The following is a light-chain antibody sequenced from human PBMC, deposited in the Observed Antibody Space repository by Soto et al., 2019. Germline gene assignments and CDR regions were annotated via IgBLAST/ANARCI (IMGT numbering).Light chain of an antibody. CDR1: QSVNSN. CDR2: HAS. Sequence: EIVMTQSPATLSVSPGERATLSCRASQSVNSNLAWYQQKPGQAPRLLIYHASTRATGIPARFSGSGSGTEFTLTISSLQSEDFATYYCQQSYSTLWTFGQGTKVDIK. V-gene: IGKV3D-15*01. CDR3: QQSYSTLWT. J-gene: IGKJ1*01.